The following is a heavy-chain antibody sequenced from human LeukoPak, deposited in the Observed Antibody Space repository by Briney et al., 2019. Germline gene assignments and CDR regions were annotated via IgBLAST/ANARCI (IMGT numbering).Heavy chain of an antibody. CDR1: GGSISSGGYY. CDR2: IYYSGST. D-gene: IGHD3-22*01. CDR3: ARLDYYDSSGYIIRGYFDC. J-gene: IGHJ4*02. Sequence: SETLSLTCTVSGGSISSGGYYWSWIRQHPGKGLEWIGYIYYSGSTYYNPSLKSRVTISVDTSKNQFSLKLSSVTAADTAVYYCARLDYYDSSGYIIRGYFDCWGQGTLVTVSS. V-gene: IGHV4-31*03.